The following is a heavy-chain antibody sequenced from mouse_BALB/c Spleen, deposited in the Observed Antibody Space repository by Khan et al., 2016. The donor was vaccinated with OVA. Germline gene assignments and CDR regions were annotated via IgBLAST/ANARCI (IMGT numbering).Heavy chain of an antibody. CDR1: GYTFPNYW. Sequence: QVQLQQPGAELVRPGASVKLSCEASGYTFPNYWMNWVTQSPEQGLEWIGRIDPYDSETHYNQNFKDKAILTVDKSSSTAYMQLSSLTSKYSAVYYCARNPFAYWGQGTLVTVSA. CDR2: IDPYDSET. J-gene: IGHJ3*01. CDR3: ARNPFAY. V-gene: IGHV1-52*01.